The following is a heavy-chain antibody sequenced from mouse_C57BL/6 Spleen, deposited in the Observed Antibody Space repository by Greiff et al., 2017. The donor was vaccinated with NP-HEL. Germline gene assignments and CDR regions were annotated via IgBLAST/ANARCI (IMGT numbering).Heavy chain of an antibody. CDR2: ISGGGGNT. V-gene: IGHV5-9*01. J-gene: IGHJ1*03. CDR3: ARHEAGGRYFDD. Sequence: EVHLVESGGGLVKPGGSLKLSCAASGFTFSSYTMSWVRQTPEKRLEWVATISGGGGNTYYPDSVKGRSTISRDNAKNTLYLQMSSLRSEDTALDYCARHEAGGRYFDDWGTGTTVTVSS. D-gene: IGHD3-2*02. CDR1: GFTFSSYT.